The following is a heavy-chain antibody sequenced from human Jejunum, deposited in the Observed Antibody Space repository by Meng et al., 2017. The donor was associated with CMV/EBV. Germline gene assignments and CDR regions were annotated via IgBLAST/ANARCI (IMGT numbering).Heavy chain of an antibody. CDR3: ARYNSSASQDF. Sequence: CAASGFPFTPYWMTWVRQAPGKGLEWVANIKEDGSQTSYVDSVKGRFTISRDNARNSLCLQMNSLRVEDTAMYYCARYNSSASQDFWGQGTLVTVSS. CDR2: IKEDGSQT. D-gene: IGHD6-19*01. V-gene: IGHV3-7*01. J-gene: IGHJ4*02. CDR1: GFPFTPYW.